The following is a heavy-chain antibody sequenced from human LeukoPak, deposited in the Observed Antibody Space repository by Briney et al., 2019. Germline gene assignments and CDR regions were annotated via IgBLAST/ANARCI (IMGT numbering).Heavy chain of an antibody. Sequence: GGSLRLSCAASGFTFSSYAMHWVRQAPGKGLEWVAVISYDGSNKYYADSVKGRFTISRDNSKNTLYLQMNSLRAEDTAVYYCARDTLAVGEFLFDYWGQGTLVTVSS. D-gene: IGHD3-16*01. CDR3: ARDTLAVGEFLFDY. CDR2: ISYDGSNK. V-gene: IGHV3-30-3*01. CDR1: GFTFSSYA. J-gene: IGHJ4*02.